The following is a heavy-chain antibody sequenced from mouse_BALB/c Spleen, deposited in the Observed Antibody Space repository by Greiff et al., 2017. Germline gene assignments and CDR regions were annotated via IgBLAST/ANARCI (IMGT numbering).Heavy chain of an antibody. V-gene: IGHV2-6-7*01. CDR2: IWGDGST. CDR1: GFSLTGYG. CDR3: ARDRYDDYYAMDY. J-gene: IGHJ4*01. D-gene: IGHD2-14*01. Sequence: VQRVESGPGLVAPSQSLSITCTVSGFSLTGYGVNWVRQPPGKGLEWLGMIWGDGSTDYNSALKSRLSISKDNSKSQVFLKMNSLQTDDTARYYCARDRYDDYYAMDYWGQGTSVTVSS.